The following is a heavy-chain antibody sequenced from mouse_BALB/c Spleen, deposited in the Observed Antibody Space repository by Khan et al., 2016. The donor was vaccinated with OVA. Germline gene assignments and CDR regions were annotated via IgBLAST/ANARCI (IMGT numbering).Heavy chain of an antibody. J-gene: IGHJ3*01. CDR3: AREWAAWFPY. V-gene: IGHV1-77*01. CDR2: IYPGSDTI. Sequence: VQLQQSGAELARPGASVKLSCKASGYTFTDYYINWMRQRTGQGLEWIGEIYPGSDTIFYNEKFKGKATLTADKSSSTADMQLSSLTSDDSAVYFCAREWAAWFPYWGQGTLVTVSA. CDR1: GYTFTDYY.